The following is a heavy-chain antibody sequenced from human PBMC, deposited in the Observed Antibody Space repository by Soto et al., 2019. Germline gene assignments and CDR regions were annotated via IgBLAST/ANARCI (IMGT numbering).Heavy chain of an antibody. CDR3: ARGNLNDFWSGYYTSPSAGWLDP. D-gene: IGHD3-3*01. J-gene: IGHJ5*02. V-gene: IGHV1-2*04. Sequence: ASVKVSFKASGYTFTGYYMHWVRQAPGQGLEWMGWINPNSGGTNYAQKFQGWVTMTRDTSISTAYMELSRLRSDDTAVYYCARGNLNDFWSGYYTSPSAGWLDPWGQGTLVTVSS. CDR2: INPNSGGT. CDR1: GYTFTGYY.